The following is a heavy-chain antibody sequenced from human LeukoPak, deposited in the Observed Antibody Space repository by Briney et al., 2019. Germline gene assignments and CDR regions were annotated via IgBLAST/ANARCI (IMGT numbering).Heavy chain of an antibody. CDR3: ARLDSSGCLDY. CDR2: IYYTGTT. J-gene: IGHJ4*02. CDR1: DGSISSYY. V-gene: IGHV4-59*01. Sequence: SETLSLTCTVSDGSISSYYWNWFRQPPGKGLEWIGHIYYTGTTHYNPSLKNRVSISIDTSKNQFSLNLRSVTAVDTAVYYCARLDSSGCLDYWGQGTLVTVSS. D-gene: IGHD6-19*01.